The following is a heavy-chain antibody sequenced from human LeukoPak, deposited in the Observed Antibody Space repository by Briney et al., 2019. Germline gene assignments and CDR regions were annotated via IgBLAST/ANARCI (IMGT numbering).Heavy chain of an antibody. V-gene: IGHV1-18*04. CDR3: AKDWHILTGRNCFDP. CDR2: ISAYNGDT. CDR1: GYTFTGYY. Sequence: GASVKVSCKTSGYTFTGYYMHWVRQAPGQGLEWMGWISAYNGDTNYAQKFQGRVTMSTDPSTNTAYMELRSLRFDDTAIYYCAKDWHILTGRNCFDPWGQGTLVTVSS. J-gene: IGHJ5*02. D-gene: IGHD3-9*01.